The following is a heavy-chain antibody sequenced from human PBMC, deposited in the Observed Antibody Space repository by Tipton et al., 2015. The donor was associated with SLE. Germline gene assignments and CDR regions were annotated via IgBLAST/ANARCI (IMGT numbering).Heavy chain of an antibody. Sequence: SLRLSCAASGFTFSRYAMSWDRQATGKGLEWVSAISGSGGSTYYADSVKGRFTISRDNSKNTLYLQMNSLRAEDTAVYYCAKEGYYGSGRGLFDYWGQGTLVTVSS. CDR3: AKEGYYGSGRGLFDY. CDR2: ISGSGGST. J-gene: IGHJ4*02. D-gene: IGHD3-10*01. V-gene: IGHV3-23*01. CDR1: GFTFSRYA.